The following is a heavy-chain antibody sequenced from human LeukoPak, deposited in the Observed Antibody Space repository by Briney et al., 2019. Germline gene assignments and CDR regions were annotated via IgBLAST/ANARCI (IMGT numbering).Heavy chain of an antibody. CDR2: IYYSGST. D-gene: IGHD3-10*01. CDR3: ARRNGSGSMYY. CDR1: GGSISSSSYY. J-gene: IGHJ4*02. Sequence: SETLSLTCTVSGGSISSSSYYWGWIRQPPGKGLEWIGSIYYSGSTYYNPSLKSRVTISVDTSKNQFSLKLSSVTAADTAVYYCARRNGSGSMYYWGQGTLVTVSS. V-gene: IGHV4-39*07.